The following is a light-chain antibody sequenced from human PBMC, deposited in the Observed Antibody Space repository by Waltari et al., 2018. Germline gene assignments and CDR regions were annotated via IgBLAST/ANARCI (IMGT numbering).Light chain of an antibody. CDR3: AAWDDRLNCPV. J-gene: IGLJ3*02. V-gene: IGLV1-44*01. Sequence: QSVLTQPPSASGTPGQRVTIACSGGSSNIESNTVNWYQQLPGTAPKLLIYRNNQRPSGVPDRFSGSKSGTSASLGISGLQSEDEADYYCAAWDDRLNCPVFGGGTKLTVL. CDR1: SSNIESNT. CDR2: RNN.